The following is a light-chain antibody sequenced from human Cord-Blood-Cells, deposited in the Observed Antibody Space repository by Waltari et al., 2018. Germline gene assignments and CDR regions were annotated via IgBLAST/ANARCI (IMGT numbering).Light chain of an antibody. CDR1: QSISSY. J-gene: IGKJ1*01. CDR2: AAS. Sequence: DIQMTQSPSSLSASVGDRVTITCRASQSISSYLNWYQQKPGKAPKLLIYAASSLQSWVPSRFSGSGSGTDFTLTISSLQPEDFATYYCQQSYSTLWTFGLGTKVEIK. V-gene: IGKV1-39*01. CDR3: QQSYSTLWT.